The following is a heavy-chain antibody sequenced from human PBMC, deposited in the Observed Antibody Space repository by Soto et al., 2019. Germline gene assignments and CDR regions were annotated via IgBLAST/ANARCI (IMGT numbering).Heavy chain of an antibody. Sequence: QVQLVQSGAEVKKPGSSVKVSCKASGGTFSSYTISWVRQAPGQGLEWMGRIIPILGIANYAQKFQGRVTITADKPTSTAYMELSSLRPDDTAVYYCARDRTLLRYFGWVPPAEYFQHWGQGTLVTVSS. CDR2: IIPILGIA. V-gene: IGHV1-69*08. CDR3: ARDRTLLRYFGWVPPAEYFQH. CDR1: GGTFSSYT. D-gene: IGHD3-9*01. J-gene: IGHJ1*01.